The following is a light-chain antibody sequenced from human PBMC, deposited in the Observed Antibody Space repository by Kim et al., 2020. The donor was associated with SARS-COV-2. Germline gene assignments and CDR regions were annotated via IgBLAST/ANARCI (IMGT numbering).Light chain of an antibody. CDR3: QQYNYY. J-gene: IGKJ4*01. CDR1: QNINRW. V-gene: IGKV1-5*01. Sequence: GDRVTITCRASQNINRWLAWYQQKPGKDPKLLIYNASSLGSGVPSRFSGSGSGTEFTLTISSLQPDDFATYYCQQYNYYFGGGTKVDIK. CDR2: NAS.